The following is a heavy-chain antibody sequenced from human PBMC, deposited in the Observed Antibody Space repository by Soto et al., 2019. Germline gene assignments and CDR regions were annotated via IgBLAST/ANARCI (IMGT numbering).Heavy chain of an antibody. D-gene: IGHD3-22*01. CDR2: ISYDGSKK. V-gene: IGHV3-30*18. CDR1: GFTFSTYG. CDR3: ANSYYDSSGSSWIDQ. Sequence: GGSLRLSCAASGFTFSTYGMHWVRQTPGKGLEWVAVISYDGSKKDYADSVKGRFTISRDNSKYTLYLQTNSRRAEDTAVYYCANSYYDSSGSSWIDQWGPGTLVTVSS. J-gene: IGHJ4*01.